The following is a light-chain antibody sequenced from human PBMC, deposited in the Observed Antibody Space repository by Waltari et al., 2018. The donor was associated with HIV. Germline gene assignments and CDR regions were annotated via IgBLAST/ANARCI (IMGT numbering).Light chain of an antibody. Sequence: DIVMTESPDSLAVSMCERASINCKSSQSGLYNSNNRNYLAWYQQKPGQPPKLLIYWASTRESGVPDRFSGSGSGTDFTLTISSLQAEDVAVYYCQQYYTTPYTFGQGTRLEIK. CDR1: QSGLYNSNNRNY. CDR2: WAS. V-gene: IGKV4-1*01. CDR3: QQYYTTPYT. J-gene: IGKJ2*01.